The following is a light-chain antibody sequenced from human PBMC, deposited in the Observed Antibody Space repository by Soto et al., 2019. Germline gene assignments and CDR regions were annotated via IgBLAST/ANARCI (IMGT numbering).Light chain of an antibody. J-gene: IGKJ1*01. V-gene: IGKV3D-20*01. CDR1: QSINNNW. CDR2: DAF. CDR3: QQYSNSPAT. Sequence: ESRFTHSPATLSLSPGEIATLSCGASQSINNNWLAWYQQKPGLAPRLLIYDAFRRATGIPDRFRGSGSGTDFTLTISRLEPEDFAVYYCQQYSNSPATFGPGTKVAIK.